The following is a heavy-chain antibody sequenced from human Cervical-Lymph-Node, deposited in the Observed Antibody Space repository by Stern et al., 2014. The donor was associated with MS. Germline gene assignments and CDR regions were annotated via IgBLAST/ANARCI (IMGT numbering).Heavy chain of an antibody. Sequence: VQLVQSGGGLVQPGGSLRLSCAASGFTFSTYWMHWVRQAPGKGLVWGSRINTDETNTNYADSVKGRFTVSRDNAKNTLYLQMNSLRVEDTAVYYCAREYSSSSGRTFDIWGQGTMVTVSS. V-gene: IGHV3-74*01. J-gene: IGHJ3*02. CDR1: GFTFSTYW. CDR2: INTDETNT. D-gene: IGHD6-6*01. CDR3: AREYSSSSGRTFDI.